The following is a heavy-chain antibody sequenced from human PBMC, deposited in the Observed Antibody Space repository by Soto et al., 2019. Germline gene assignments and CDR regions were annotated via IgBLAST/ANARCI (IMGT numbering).Heavy chain of an antibody. Sequence: VASVKVSCKASGGTFSSYAISWVRQAPGQGLEWMGGIIPIFGTANYAQKFQGRVTITADESTSTAYMELSSLRSEDTAVYYCAREEATITGSDAFDIWGQGTMVTVSS. V-gene: IGHV1-69*13. J-gene: IGHJ3*02. CDR2: IIPIFGTA. CDR3: AREEATITGSDAFDI. D-gene: IGHD5-12*01. CDR1: GGTFSSYA.